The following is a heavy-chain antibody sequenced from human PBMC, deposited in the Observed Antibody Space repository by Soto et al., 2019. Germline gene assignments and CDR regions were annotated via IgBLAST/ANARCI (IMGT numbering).Heavy chain of an antibody. CDR2: INHSGST. CDR3: ARGGVRSPMVDY. J-gene: IGHJ4*02. Sequence: QVQLQQWGAGLLKPSETLSLTCAVYGGSFSGYYWSWIRQPPGKGLEWIGEINHSGSTNYNPSLKSRVTILVDTSKNQFSLKLSSVTAADTAVYYCARGGVRSPMVDYWGQGTLVTVSS. V-gene: IGHV4-34*01. CDR1: GGSFSGYY. D-gene: IGHD4-17*01.